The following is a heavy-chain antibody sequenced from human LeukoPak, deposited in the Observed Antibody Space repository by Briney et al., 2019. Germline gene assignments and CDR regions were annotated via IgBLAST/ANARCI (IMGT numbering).Heavy chain of an antibody. CDR2: FSISGTT. J-gene: IGHJ4*02. D-gene: IGHD1-26*01. Sequence: SETLSLTCTVSGGSISSSYWSWIRQPAGKGLEWFGRFSISGTTNYNPSLRSRVSISVDKSKNQFSLNLSSVTAADTAVYYCARLEGSGATDYWGQGTLVTVSS. V-gene: IGHV4-4*07. CDR1: GGSISSSY. CDR3: ARLEGSGATDY.